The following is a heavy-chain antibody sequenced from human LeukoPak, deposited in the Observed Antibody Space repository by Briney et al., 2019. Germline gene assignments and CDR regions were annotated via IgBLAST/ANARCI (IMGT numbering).Heavy chain of an antibody. V-gene: IGHV4-39*01. CDR2: IYYSGST. Sequence: SETLSLTCTVSGGSISSSSYYWGWIRQPPGTGLEWIGSIYYSGSTYYNPSLKSRVTISVDTSKNQFSLKLSSVTAADTAVYYRASTAITIFGVVTSEFDYWGQGTLVTVSS. CDR3: ASTAITIFGVVTSEFDY. J-gene: IGHJ4*02. CDR1: GGSISSSSYY. D-gene: IGHD3-3*01.